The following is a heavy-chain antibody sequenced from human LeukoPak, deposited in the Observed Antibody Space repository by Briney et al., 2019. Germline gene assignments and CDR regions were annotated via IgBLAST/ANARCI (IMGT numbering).Heavy chain of an antibody. CDR3: ASGVGPLQFDY. J-gene: IGHJ4*02. V-gene: IGHV1-69*13. CDR1: GGTFSSYA. Sequence: SVKASCKASGGTFSSYAISWVRQAPGQGLEWMGGIIPIFGTANYAQKFQGRVTITADESTSTAYMELSSLRSEDTAVYYCASGVGPLQFDYWGQGTLVTVSS. CDR2: IIPIFGTA.